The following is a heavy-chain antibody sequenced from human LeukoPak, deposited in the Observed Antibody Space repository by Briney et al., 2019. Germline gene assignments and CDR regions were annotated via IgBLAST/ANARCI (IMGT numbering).Heavy chain of an antibody. J-gene: IGHJ4*02. Sequence: ASVKVSCKASGYTFTTYGLSWVRRAPGQGLEWMGWISTYTGNAKYSRKLQDRVTMTTDTSTSTGYMELRGLTSDDTAVYYCARVDRMAEIDFWGQGTLVIVSA. CDR3: ARVDRMAEIDF. CDR1: GYTFTTYG. D-gene: IGHD1-14*01. CDR2: ISTYTGNA. V-gene: IGHV1-18*01.